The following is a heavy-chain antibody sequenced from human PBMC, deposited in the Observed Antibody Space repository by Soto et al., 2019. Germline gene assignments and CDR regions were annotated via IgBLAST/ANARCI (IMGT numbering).Heavy chain of an antibody. CDR2: IYYSGST. D-gene: IGHD6-13*01. CDR3: AGGRLDSSCWYRRNYYYYYGMDV. CDR1: GGSISSYY. Sequence: NPSETLSLTCTVSGGSISSYYWSWIRQPPGKGLEWIGYIYYSGSTNYNPSLKSRVTISVDTSKNQFSLKLSSVTAADTAVYYCAGGRLDSSCWYRRNYYYYYGMDVWGQGTTVTVSS. V-gene: IGHV4-59*01. J-gene: IGHJ6*02.